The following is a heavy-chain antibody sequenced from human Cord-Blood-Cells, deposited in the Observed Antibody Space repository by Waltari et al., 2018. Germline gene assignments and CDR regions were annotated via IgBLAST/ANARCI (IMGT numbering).Heavy chain of an antibody. J-gene: IGHJ6*02. Sequence: EVQLVESGGGLVKPGGSLRLSCAASGFTFSSYSMNWVRQAPGKGLEWVSSISSSSSYIDYADSVKGRFTISRDNAKNSLYLQMNSLRAEDTAVYYCARDRAAGPTRYYYYGMDVWGQGTTVTVS. D-gene: IGHD6-13*01. CDR1: GFTFSSYS. CDR3: ARDRAAGPTRYYYYGMDV. CDR2: ISSSSSYI. V-gene: IGHV3-21*01.